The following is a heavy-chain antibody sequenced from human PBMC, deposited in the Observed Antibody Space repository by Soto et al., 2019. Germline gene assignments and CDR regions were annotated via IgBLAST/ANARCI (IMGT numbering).Heavy chain of an antibody. Sequence: QVQLVQSGAEVKKPGASVKVSCKASGYTFTSYGISWVRQAPGQALEWMGWISAYNGNTNYAQKLQGRVTMTTYTSTSTADMELRSLRSDDTAVYYCARVGRSKGMVNWFDSWGQGTLVTVSS. CDR2: ISAYNGNT. V-gene: IGHV1-18*04. D-gene: IGHD3-10*01. CDR3: ARVGRSKGMVNWFDS. CDR1: GYTFTSYG. J-gene: IGHJ5*01.